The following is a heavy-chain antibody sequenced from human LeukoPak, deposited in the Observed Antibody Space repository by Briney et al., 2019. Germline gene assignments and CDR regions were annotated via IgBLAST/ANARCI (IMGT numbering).Heavy chain of an antibody. CDR3: ARYGGGYGAFDI. D-gene: IGHD6-19*01. J-gene: IGHJ3*02. V-gene: IGHV4-59*08. CDR1: GGSISSYY. Sequence: SETLSLTCTVSGGSISSYYWSWIRQPPGRGLEWIGYIYYSGSTNYNPSLKSRVTISVDTSKNQFSLKLSSVTAADTAVYYCARYGGGYGAFDIWGQGTMVTVSS. CDR2: IYYSGST.